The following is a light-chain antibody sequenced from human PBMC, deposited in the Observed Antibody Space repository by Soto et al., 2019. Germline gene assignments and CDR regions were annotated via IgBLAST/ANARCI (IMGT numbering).Light chain of an antibody. CDR2: GAS. CDR1: QSVSSSY. Sequence: EIVLTQSPGTLSLSPGERATLSCRASQSVSSSYLAWYQQKPGQAPRLLIYGASSRATGIPDRFSGSGSGTDFTLTISRLEPEDFAVYYCQRYGSSPPTFGQGTKLDIK. J-gene: IGKJ1*01. CDR3: QRYGSSPPT. V-gene: IGKV3-20*01.